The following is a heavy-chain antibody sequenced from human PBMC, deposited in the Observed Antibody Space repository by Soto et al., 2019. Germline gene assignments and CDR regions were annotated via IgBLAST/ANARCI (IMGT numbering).Heavy chain of an antibody. CDR1: GFTFSSYA. Sequence: QVQLVESGGGVVQPGRSLRLSCAASGFTFSSYAMHWVRQAPGKGLEWVAVISYDGSNKYYADSVKGRFTISRDNSKNTLYLQMNSLRAEDTAVYYCARDQSWQQLPYYYYDGMDVWGQGTTVTVSS. CDR3: ARDQSWQQLPYYYYDGMDV. D-gene: IGHD6-13*01. J-gene: IGHJ6*02. CDR2: ISYDGSNK. V-gene: IGHV3-30-3*01.